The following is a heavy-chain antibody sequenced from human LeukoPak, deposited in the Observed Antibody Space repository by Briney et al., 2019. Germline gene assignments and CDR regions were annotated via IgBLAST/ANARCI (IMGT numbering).Heavy chain of an antibody. V-gene: IGHV3-23*01. J-gene: IGHJ4*02. CDR2: ISGSCPST. Sequence: GGSLRLSCAASGFTFQNYAMSWVRQAPGKGLEWASSISGSCPSTDYADSVKGRFHNSRHKSKNTFYLQMNSLRAEDTAVYYCARLPTFYYDSSHYHYDYWGQGTLVTVSS. CDR3: ARLPTFYYDSSHYHYDY. D-gene: IGHD3-22*01. CDR1: GFTFQNYA.